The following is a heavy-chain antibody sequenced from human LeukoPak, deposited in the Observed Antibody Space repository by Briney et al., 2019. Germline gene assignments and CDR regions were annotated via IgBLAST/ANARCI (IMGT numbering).Heavy chain of an antibody. CDR1: GFTFSNYS. CDR3: ARESGYDIDFDY. J-gene: IGHJ4*02. CDR2: ISSSSSDI. D-gene: IGHD5-12*01. Sequence: GGSLRLSCAASGFTFSNYSLNWVRQAPGTGLELVSSISSSSSDIYYADSVKGRFTISRDNAKNSLYLQMNSLRAEDTAVYYCARESGYDIDFDYWGQGTLVTVSS. V-gene: IGHV3-21*01.